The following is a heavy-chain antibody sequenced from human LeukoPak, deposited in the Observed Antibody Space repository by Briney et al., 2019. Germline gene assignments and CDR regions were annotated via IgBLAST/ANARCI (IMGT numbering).Heavy chain of an antibody. D-gene: IGHD3-22*01. Sequence: SVKVSCKVSGGTFSSYAISWVRQAPGQGLEWMGGIIPIFGTANYAQKFQGRVTITADKSTSTAYMELSSLRSEDTAVYYCARDVLDYYDSSGYYYGVDYWGQGTLVTVSS. CDR2: IIPIFGTA. V-gene: IGHV1-69*06. J-gene: IGHJ4*02. CDR3: ARDVLDYYDSSGYYYGVDY. CDR1: GGTFSSYA.